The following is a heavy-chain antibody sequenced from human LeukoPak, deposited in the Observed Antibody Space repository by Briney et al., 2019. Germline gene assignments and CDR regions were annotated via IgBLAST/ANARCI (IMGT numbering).Heavy chain of an antibody. Sequence: GASVKVSCKASGGTFSSYAISWVRQAPGQGLEWMGGIIPIFGTANYAQKFQGRVTITADESTSTAYMELSSLRSEDTAVYYCASSMVRGVAPLRNAFDIWGQGTMVTVSS. CDR2: IIPIFGTA. V-gene: IGHV1-69*13. CDR3: ASSMVRGVAPLRNAFDI. CDR1: GGTFSSYA. D-gene: IGHD3-10*01. J-gene: IGHJ3*02.